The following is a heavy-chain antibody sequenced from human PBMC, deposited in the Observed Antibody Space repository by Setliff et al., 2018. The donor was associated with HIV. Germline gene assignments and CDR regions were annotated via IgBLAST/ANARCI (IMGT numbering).Heavy chain of an antibody. D-gene: IGHD3-22*01. CDR3: AKDGEYYDSSGFSY. V-gene: IGHV3-23*01. CDR2: ISGRGDNT. Sequence: GGSLRLSCTASGFSFRNYAMSWVRQAPGKGLEWVSAISGRGDNTYYADSVKGRFTISRDNSKDTMFLQMNSVRAEDTAVYYCAKDGEYYDSSGFSYRGQGTLVTVSS. CDR1: GFSFRNYA. J-gene: IGHJ4*02.